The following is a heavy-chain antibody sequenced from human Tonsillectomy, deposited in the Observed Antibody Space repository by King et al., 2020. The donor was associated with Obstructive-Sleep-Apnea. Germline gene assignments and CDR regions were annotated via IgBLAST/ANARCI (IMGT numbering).Heavy chain of an antibody. V-gene: IGHV1-3*01. J-gene: IGHJ4*02. CDR2: INAGNGNT. Sequence: VQLVQSGAEVKKPGASVKVSCKASGYTFTSYAMHWVRQAPGQRLEWMGWINAGNGNTKYSQKFQGRVTITRDTSASTAYMVLSSLRSEDTAVYYCARDHRDTAMPTGYDYWGQGTLVTVSS. D-gene: IGHD5-18*01. CDR1: GYTFTSYA. CDR3: ARDHRDTAMPTGYDY.